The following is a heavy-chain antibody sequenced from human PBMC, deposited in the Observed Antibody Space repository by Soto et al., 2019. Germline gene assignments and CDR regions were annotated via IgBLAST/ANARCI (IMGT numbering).Heavy chain of an antibody. V-gene: IGHV1-69*08. D-gene: IGHD5-12*01. CDR2: IIPLLTTS. CDR3: ARDSPIGSTFSGYDAIDY. Sequence: QVQLEQSGAEVKKPGSSVRVSCKASGGPFSNDIITWVRQAPGQGLEWMGRIIPLLTTSTYAQKFQGRLTITADRSTGTAYMDLKNLNSADTDVYYCARDSPIGSTFSGYDAIDYWGQGTRITVSS. J-gene: IGHJ4*02. CDR1: GGPFSNDI.